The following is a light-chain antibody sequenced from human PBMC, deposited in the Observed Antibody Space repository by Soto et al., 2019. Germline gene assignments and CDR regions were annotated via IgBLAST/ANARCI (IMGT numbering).Light chain of an antibody. CDR1: QSISSW. CDR2: DAS. V-gene: IGKV1-5*01. Sequence: DLQMTQSPTTLSASVGDRVTITCRAGQSISSWLAWYQQKPGKAPKLLIYDASSLESGVPSRFSGSGSGTEFTLTISSLQPDDFATYYCQSYNSYLWTFGQGTKVEI. J-gene: IGKJ1*01. CDR3: QSYNSYLWT.